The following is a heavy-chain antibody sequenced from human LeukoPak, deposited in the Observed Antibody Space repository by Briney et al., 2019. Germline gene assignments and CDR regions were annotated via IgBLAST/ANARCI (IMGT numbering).Heavy chain of an antibody. CDR2: IRYDGSNK. J-gene: IGHJ3*02. Sequence: GGSLRLSCAASGFTFSSYGIHWVRQAPGKGLEWVAFIRYDGSNKYYADSVKGRFTISRDNSKNTLYLQMNRLRAEDTAVYYCARGDSSGYHGAFDIWGQGTMVTVSS. CDR3: ARGDSSGYHGAFDI. V-gene: IGHV3-30*02. D-gene: IGHD3-22*01. CDR1: GFTFSSYG.